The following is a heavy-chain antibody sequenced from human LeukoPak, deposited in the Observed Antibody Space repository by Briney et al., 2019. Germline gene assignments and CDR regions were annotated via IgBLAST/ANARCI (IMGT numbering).Heavy chain of an antibody. D-gene: IGHD2-2*01. V-gene: IGHV1-2*02. CDR1: GYTFTGYY. CDR2: INPNSGGT. CDR3: ARDGSRLSSYCSSTSCYSWFDP. Sequence: ASVKVSCKASGYTFTGYYMHWVRQAPGQGLEWMGWINPNSGGTNYAQKFQGRVTMTRDTSISTAYMELSRLRSDDTAVYYCARDGSRLSSYCSSTSCYSWFDPWGQGTLVTVSS. J-gene: IGHJ5*02.